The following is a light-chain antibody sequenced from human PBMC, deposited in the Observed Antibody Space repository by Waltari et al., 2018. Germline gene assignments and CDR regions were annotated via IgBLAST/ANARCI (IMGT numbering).Light chain of an antibody. CDR1: QVITRW. CDR3: QQSYSTPYG. V-gene: IGKV1-39*01. Sequence: DIEMTQSPSSLSASVGDRVTITCRASQVITRWLACYQQKPGKAPKLLIYAASSLQSGVPSRFSGSGSGTDFTLTISSLQPEDFATYYCQQSYSTPYGFGQGTKLEIK. CDR2: AAS. J-gene: IGKJ2*03.